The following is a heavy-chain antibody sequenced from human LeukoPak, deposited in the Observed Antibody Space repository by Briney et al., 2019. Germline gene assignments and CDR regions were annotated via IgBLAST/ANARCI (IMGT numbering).Heavy chain of an antibody. CDR3: ARAGYSSGWYSPEGRDAFDI. J-gene: IGHJ3*02. D-gene: IGHD6-19*01. CDR2: ISYDGSNK. V-gene: IGHV3-30-3*01. Sequence: GGSLRLSCAASGFTFSSYAMHWVRQAPGKGLEWVAVISYDGSNKYYADSVKGRFTISRDNSKNTLYLQMNSLRAEDTAVYYCARAGYSSGWYSPEGRDAFDIWGQGTMVTVSS. CDR1: GFTFSSYA.